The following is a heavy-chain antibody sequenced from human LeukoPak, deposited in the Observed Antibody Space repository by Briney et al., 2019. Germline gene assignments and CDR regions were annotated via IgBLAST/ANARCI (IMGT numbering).Heavy chain of an antibody. D-gene: IGHD2-15*01. J-gene: IGHJ4*02. V-gene: IGHV4-34*01. CDR1: GGSFSGYY. Sequence: SETLSLTCAVYGGSFSGYYWSWIRQPPGKGLEWIGEINHSGSTNYNPSLKSRVTISVDTSKNQFSLKLSSVTAADTAVYYCARDRVVSNYFDYWGQGTLVTVSS. CDR3: ARDRVVSNYFDY. CDR2: INHSGST.